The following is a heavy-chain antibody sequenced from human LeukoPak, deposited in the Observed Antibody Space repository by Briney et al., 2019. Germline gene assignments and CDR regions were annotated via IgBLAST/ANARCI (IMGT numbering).Heavy chain of an antibody. CDR1: GFTFSSNA. V-gene: IGHV3-23*01. J-gene: IGHJ4*02. D-gene: IGHD2-2*01. Sequence: GGSLRLSCAASGFTFSSNAMSWVRQAPGKGLEWVSGISGSGGTTHYADSVKGRFTISRDNSKNTLYLLMNSLRAEDTAVYYCATISRFCSSTSCYSVYWGQGTLVTVSS. CDR3: ATISRFCSSTSCYSVY. CDR2: ISGSGGTT.